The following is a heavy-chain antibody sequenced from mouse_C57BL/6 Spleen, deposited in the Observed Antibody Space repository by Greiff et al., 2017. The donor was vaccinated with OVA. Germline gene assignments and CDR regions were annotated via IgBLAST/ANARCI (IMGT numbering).Heavy chain of an antibody. CDR1: GFTFSSYA. D-gene: IGHD2-3*01. CDR3: TREDDGYRYAMDY. J-gene: IGHJ4*01. CDR2: ISSGGDYI. Sequence: EVQRVESGEGLVKPGGSLKLSCAASGFTFSSYAMSWVRQTPEKRLEWVAYISSGGDYIYYADTVKGRFTISRDNARNTLYLQMSSLKSEDTAMYYCTREDDGYRYAMDYWGQGTSVTVSS. V-gene: IGHV5-9-1*02.